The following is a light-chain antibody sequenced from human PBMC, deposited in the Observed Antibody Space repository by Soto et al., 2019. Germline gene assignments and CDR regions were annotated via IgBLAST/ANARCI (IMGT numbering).Light chain of an antibody. CDR2: SNI. J-gene: IGLJ1*01. CDR1: SSNIGSNS. V-gene: IGLV1-44*01. Sequence: QSVLTQPPSASGTPGQRVTISCYVSSSNIGSNSVNWYQHLPGTAPKLIIYSNIQRPSGVPDRFSGSKSGTSASLAIIGLQSEDEADYYGAAWDDSVDGYVFGTGTKVTVL. CDR3: AAWDDSVDGYV.